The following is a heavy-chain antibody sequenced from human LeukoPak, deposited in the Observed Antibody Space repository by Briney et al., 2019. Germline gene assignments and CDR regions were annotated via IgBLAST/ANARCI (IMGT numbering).Heavy chain of an antibody. CDR1: GFTFSSYA. V-gene: IGHV3-30-3*01. Sequence: GGSLRLSCAASGFTFSSYAMHWVRQAPGKGLEWVAVTSYDGSNKYYADSVKGRFTISRDNSKNTLYLQMNSLRAEDTAVYYCARDGKLLCLEGYYYYGMDVWGQGTTVTVSS. CDR3: ARDGKLLCLEGYYYYGMDV. J-gene: IGHJ6*02. CDR2: TSYDGSNK. D-gene: IGHD2-2*01.